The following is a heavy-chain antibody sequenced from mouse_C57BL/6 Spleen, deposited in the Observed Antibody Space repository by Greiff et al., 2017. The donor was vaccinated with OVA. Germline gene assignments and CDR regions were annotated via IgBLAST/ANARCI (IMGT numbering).Heavy chain of an antibody. CDR2: ISSGGDYI. D-gene: IGHD1-1*01. CDR1: GFTFSSYA. Sequence: EVHLVESGEGLVKPGGSLKLSCAASGFTFSSYAMSWVRQTPEKRLEWVAYISSGGDYIYYADTVKGRFTISRDNARNTLYLQMSSLKSEDTAMYYCTREGYYGSSYDWYFDVWGTGTTVTVSS. J-gene: IGHJ1*03. CDR3: TREGYYGSSYDWYFDV. V-gene: IGHV5-9-1*02.